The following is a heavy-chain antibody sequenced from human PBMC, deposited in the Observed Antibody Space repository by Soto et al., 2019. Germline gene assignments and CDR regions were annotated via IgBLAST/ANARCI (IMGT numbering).Heavy chain of an antibody. V-gene: IGHV3-30*04. Sequence: QEQLVESGGGVVQPGRSLRLSCAASGFTFGSYEMHWVRQTPGKGLEWVAIISYDGSSKYYSDSVKSRFTFFRANSKNMWYLQMNSLRPEDADVYYCVRRSTLSYHGMDVWSKGTTVTISS. CDR3: VRRSTLSYHGMDV. CDR2: ISYDGSSK. D-gene: IGHD1-26*01. CDR1: GFTFGSYE. J-gene: IGHJ6*04.